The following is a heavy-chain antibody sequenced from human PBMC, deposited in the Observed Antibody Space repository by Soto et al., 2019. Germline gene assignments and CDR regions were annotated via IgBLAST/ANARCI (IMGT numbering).Heavy chain of an antibody. J-gene: IGHJ4*02. CDR1: GYTFSNYG. V-gene: IGHV1-18*01. Sequence: QVQLVQSGAEVKKPGASVKVSCKASGYTFSNYGFIWMRQAPGQGLEWMGWIYIDDTKYAQNLQGRVTMTTDTSTSTVYMELRSLRSDDTAVYYCARDRDWNLDYWGQGTLVTVSS. CDR3: ARDRDWNLDY. CDR2: IYIDDT. D-gene: IGHD1-1*01.